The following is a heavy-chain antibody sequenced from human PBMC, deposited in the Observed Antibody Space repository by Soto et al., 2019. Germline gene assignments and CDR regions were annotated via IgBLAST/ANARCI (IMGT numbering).Heavy chain of an antibody. J-gene: IGHJ6*03. CDR1: GFTFSSYA. D-gene: IGHD3-10*01. CDR3: ANPPGANYYYYMDV. V-gene: IGHV3-23*01. Sequence: PGGSLRLSCAASGFTFSSYAMSWVRQAPGKGLEWVSAVSGSGGSTYYADSVKGRFTISRDNSKNTLYLQMNSLRAEDTAVYYCANPPGANYYYYMDVWGKGTTVTVSS. CDR2: VSGSGGST.